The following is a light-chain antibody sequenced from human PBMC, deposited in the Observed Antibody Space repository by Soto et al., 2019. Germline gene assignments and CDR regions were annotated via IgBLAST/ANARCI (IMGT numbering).Light chain of an antibody. V-gene: IGKV3-11*01. Sequence: DIVLTQSPATLSLSPGERATLSCRASQSVRSYLAWYQQKPGQAPRLLIYDASNRATGIPARFSGSGSATDFTLTISSLEPEDFAVYYCQQRINWPRTFGQGTKVEIK. CDR1: QSVRSY. CDR3: QQRINWPRT. J-gene: IGKJ1*01. CDR2: DAS.